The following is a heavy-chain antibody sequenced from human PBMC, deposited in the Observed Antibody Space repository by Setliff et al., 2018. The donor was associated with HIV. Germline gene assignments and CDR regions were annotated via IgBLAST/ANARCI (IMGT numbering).Heavy chain of an antibody. J-gene: IGHJ6*02. Sequence: SETLSLTCIVSGAPISSGTWSWIRQPPGKGLQWIGFIYNTETTNYNPSLKSRVTISVDTSKNQFSLKLSSVTAADTAVYYCARARGRGSGSYWPYYYGMDVWGQGTTVTVSS. CDR1: GAPISSGT. CDR3: ARARGRGSGSYWPYYYGMDV. V-gene: IGHV4-59*12. D-gene: IGHD3-10*01. CDR2: IYNTETT.